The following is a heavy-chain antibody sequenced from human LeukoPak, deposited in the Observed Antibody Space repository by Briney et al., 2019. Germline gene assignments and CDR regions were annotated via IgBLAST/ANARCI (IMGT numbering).Heavy chain of an antibody. J-gene: IGHJ4*02. CDR1: GYTFSNYY. D-gene: IGHD3-22*01. CDR2: IGGST. V-gene: IGHV1-46*01. CDR3: ERLTTFDSYYYDSSGYKIFDY. Sequence: ASVKVSRKASGYTFSNYYIHWVRQAPGQGLEWMGIIGGSTNYAQKFQGRVTMTRDTSTSTVYMELSSLRSEDTAVYYCERLTTFDSYYYDSSGYKIFDYWGQGTLVTVSS.